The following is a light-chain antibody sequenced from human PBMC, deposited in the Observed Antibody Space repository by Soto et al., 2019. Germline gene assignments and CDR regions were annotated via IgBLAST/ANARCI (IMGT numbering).Light chain of an antibody. Sequence: EIVLTQSPGTLSLSPGERATLSCRASQSVSTRYLAWYQQTPGQAPRLLIYDASSTATGIPDRFSGSGSGTDLNLTITRMEPEDFAVYYCQQYRTSPPVTFGGGTKVEIK. V-gene: IGKV3-20*01. CDR1: QSVSTRY. CDR3: QQYRTSPPVT. CDR2: DAS. J-gene: IGKJ4*01.